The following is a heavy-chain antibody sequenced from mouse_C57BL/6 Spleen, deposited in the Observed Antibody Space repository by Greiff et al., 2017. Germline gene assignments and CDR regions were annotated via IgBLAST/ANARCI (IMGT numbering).Heavy chain of an antibody. CDR2: IYPGDGDT. CDR3: ARPYDYDGNYYAMDY. Sequence: LQESGAELVKPGASVKISCKASGYAFSSYWMNWVKQRPGKGLEWIGQIYPGDGDTNYNGKFKGKATLTADKSSSTAYMQLSSLTSEDSAVYFCARPYDYDGNYYAMDYWGQGTSVTVSS. CDR1: GYAFSSYW. J-gene: IGHJ4*01. D-gene: IGHD2-4*01. V-gene: IGHV1-80*01.